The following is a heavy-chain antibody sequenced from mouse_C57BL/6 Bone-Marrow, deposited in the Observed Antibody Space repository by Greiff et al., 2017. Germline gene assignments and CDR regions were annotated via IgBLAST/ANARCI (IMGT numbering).Heavy chain of an antibody. CDR1: GYTFTSYW. J-gene: IGHJ2*01. D-gene: IGHD4-1*01. Sequence: QVQLQQPGAELVKPGASVKMSCKASGYTFTSYWITWVKQRPGQGLEWIGDIYPTSGRTNYNEKFKSKAILTVDTSSNTADRQRSSLTAEDSAVFYCARAGPLGRSYDYWGQGTTRTVSS. V-gene: IGHV1-55*01. CDR3: ARAGPLGRSYDY. CDR2: IYPTSGRT.